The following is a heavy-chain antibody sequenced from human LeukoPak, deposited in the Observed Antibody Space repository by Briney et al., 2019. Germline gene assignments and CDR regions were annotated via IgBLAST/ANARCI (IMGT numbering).Heavy chain of an antibody. CDR3: ARLNGGSGQWLVRGYFDY. J-gene: IGHJ4*02. CDR2: IYYSGST. D-gene: IGHD6-19*01. Sequence: ASETLSLTCTVSGGSISSYYWSWIRQPPGKGLEWIGYIYYSGSTNYNPSLKSRVTISVDTSKNQFSLKLSSVTAADTAVYYCARLNGGSGQWLVRGYFDYWGQGTLVTVSS. CDR1: GGSISSYY. V-gene: IGHV4-59*08.